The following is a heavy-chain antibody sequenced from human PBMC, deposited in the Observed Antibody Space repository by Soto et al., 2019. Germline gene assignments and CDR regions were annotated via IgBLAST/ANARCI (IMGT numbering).Heavy chain of an antibody. J-gene: IGHJ4*02. CDR2: IRGTSGNA. CDR3: AKALATAGTTLIDS. CDR1: GFTFSTFT. Sequence: EVQLLESGGGLVQSGGSLRLSCEGSGFTFSTFTMNWVRQAPGKGLQWVSGIRGTSGNAYYADSVKGRFTISRDNSKNMVWLQMDSLRDDDTAVYYCAKALATAGTTLIDSWGQGTLITVSS. D-gene: IGHD1-1*01. V-gene: IGHV3-23*01.